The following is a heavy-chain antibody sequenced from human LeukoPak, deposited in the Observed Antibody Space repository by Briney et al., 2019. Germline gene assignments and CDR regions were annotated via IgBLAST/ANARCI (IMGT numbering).Heavy chain of an antibody. D-gene: IGHD6-19*01. J-gene: IGHJ4*02. Sequence: VGSLRLSCAASAFTFSSYNMNWVRQAPGQGLEWVSSISSSRSYKYYADSVRGRFTISGDNSKSSLYLQMNSLRVEDTAVYYCTRSIAVPGLTPIEYCGQGTLVTVSS. V-gene: IGHV3-21*01. CDR3: TRSIAVPGLTPIEY. CDR1: AFTFSSYN. CDR2: ISSSRSYK.